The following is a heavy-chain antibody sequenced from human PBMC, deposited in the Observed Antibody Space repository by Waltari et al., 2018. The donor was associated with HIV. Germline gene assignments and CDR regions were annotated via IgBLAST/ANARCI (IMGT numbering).Heavy chain of an antibody. D-gene: IGHD3-3*01. Sequence: QVQLVESGGAVVQPGGALRRAFDAAGGTFASYRLHRVCVAPGMRLEWVAFIRYDGSNKYYSDSVKGRFTISRDNSKNTLYLQMNSLRAEDTAVYYCAGGITIFGVVITPRYGMDVWGQGTTVTVSS. V-gene: IGHV3-30*02. J-gene: IGHJ6*02. CDR1: GGTFASYR. CDR2: IRYDGSNK. CDR3: AGGITIFGVVITPRYGMDV.